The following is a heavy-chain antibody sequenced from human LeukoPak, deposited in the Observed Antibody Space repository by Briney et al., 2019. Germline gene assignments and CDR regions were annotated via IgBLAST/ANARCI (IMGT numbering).Heavy chain of an antibody. D-gene: IGHD3-22*01. J-gene: IGHJ3*02. Sequence: ASVKVSCKASGYTFTSYDINWVRQAPGQGREWMGWMNPNSGNTGYAQKFQGRVTMTRNTSISTAYMELSSLRSEDTAVYYCARGWGIVVENAFDIWGQGTMVTVSS. V-gene: IGHV1-8*01. CDR3: ARGWGIVVENAFDI. CDR2: MNPNSGNT. CDR1: GYTFTSYD.